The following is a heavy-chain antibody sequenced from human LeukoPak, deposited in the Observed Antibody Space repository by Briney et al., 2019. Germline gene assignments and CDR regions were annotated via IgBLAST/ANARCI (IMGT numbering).Heavy chain of an antibody. CDR3: GKDVVIGASYDYGDYIPLPH. J-gene: IGHJ1*01. V-gene: IGHV3-66*02. D-gene: IGHD4-17*01. Sequence: GGSLILSCAASGYLVSTNHMTGVRRARGKGRQCVAILFRERRTFYADTVKGLCTVSRDNSKNTLYLQMNGLRPEDTAVYYCGKDVVIGASYDYGDYIPLPHWGEGTLVTVSS. CDR1: GYLVSTNH. CDR2: LFRERRT.